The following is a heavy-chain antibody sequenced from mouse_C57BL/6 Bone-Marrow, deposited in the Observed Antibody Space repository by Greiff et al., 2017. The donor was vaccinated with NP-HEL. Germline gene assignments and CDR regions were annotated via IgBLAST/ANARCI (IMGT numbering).Heavy chain of an antibody. J-gene: IGHJ3*01. V-gene: IGHV5-6*02. D-gene: IGHD2-1*01. CDR2: ISSGGSYT. CDR1: GFTFSSYG. Sequence: EVKVVESGGDLVKPGGSLKLSCAASGFTFSSYGMSWVRQTPDKRLEWVATISSGGSYTYYPDSVKGRFTISRDNAKNTLYLQMSSLKSEDTAMYYCARRYYGNLWFAYWGQGTLVTVSA. CDR3: ARRYYGNLWFAY.